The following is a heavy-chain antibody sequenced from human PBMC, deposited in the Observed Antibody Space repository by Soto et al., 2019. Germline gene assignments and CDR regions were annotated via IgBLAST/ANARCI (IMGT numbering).Heavy chain of an antibody. CDR2: ISTSGGNT. J-gene: IGHJ4*02. CDR1: GFTFDGYA. V-gene: IGHV3-23*01. Sequence: GGSLRLSCAASGFTFDGYAMSWVRQAPGKGLEWVSAISTSGGNTFYAVSVRGRFTITRDNSKNTLYLQMNSLRTEDTAVYYCAKDHWGRYSGQGTLVTVS. CDR3: AKDHWGRY. D-gene: IGHD3-16*01.